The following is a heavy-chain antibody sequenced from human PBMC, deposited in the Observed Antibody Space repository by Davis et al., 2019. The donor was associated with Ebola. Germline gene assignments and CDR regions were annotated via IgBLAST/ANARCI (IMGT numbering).Heavy chain of an antibody. Sequence: ASVKVSCKASGYTFTSYYMHWVRQAPGQGLEWMGIINPSGGSTSYAQKFQGRVTMTRDTSTSTVYMELSSLRSEDTAVYYCVLEPSGSYFADAFDIWGQGTMVTVSS. J-gene: IGHJ3*02. V-gene: IGHV1-46*01. D-gene: IGHD1-26*01. CDR3: VLEPSGSYFADAFDI. CDR1: GYTFTSYY. CDR2: INPSGGST.